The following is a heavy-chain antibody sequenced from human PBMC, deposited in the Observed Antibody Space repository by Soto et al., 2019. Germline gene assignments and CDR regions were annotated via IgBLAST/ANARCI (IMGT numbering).Heavy chain of an antibody. V-gene: IGHV3-48*03. CDR3: WGWEEHFY. J-gene: IGHJ4*02. CDR2: ISSSGSTI. D-gene: IGHD1-26*01. Sequence: GGSLRLSCTTSGFTFSNYDMNWVRQAPGKGLEWVSYISSSGSTIYNADSVKGRFTISRDNAKNSLYLQMNSLRAEDTAVYYCWGWEEHFYWGQGTLVTVSS. CDR1: GFTFSNYD.